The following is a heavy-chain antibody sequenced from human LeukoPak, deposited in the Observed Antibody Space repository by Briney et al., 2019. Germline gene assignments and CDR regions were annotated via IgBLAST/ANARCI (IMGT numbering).Heavy chain of an antibody. Sequence: GGSLRLTCAASSFNFSSYGMSWVRQAPGQGLEWVSAITGSGDSTHYGGSVKGRFTISRDNSKNTLFLQMNSLRADDTAVYYCAKDRYRSAWFATYDYWGQGALVTVSS. CDR1: SFNFSSYG. V-gene: IGHV3-23*01. CDR2: ITGSGDST. J-gene: IGHJ4*02. CDR3: AKDRYRSAWFATYDY. D-gene: IGHD6-19*01.